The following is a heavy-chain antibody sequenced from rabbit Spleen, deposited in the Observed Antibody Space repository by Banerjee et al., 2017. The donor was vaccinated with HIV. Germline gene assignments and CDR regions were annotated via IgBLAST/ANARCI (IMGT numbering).Heavy chain of an antibody. J-gene: IGHJ6*01. D-gene: IGHD8-1*01. CDR1: GVSFSFNSY. CDR3: ARDTGSSFSSYGMDL. CDR2: IDSGSSGFT. Sequence: QSLEESGGDLVKPGASLTLTCTASGVSFSFNSYMCWVRQAPGKGLEWIVCIDSGSSGFTYFVSWAKGRFTISKTSSTTVTLQMTSLTAADTATYFCARDTGSSFSSYGMDLWGPGTLVTVS. V-gene: IGHV1S40*01.